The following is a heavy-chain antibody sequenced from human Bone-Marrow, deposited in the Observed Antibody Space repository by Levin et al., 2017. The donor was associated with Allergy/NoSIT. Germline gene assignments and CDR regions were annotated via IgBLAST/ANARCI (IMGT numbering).Heavy chain of an antibody. D-gene: IGHD2-15*01. Sequence: GGSLRLSCSTSGFSFSSYSMNWVRQAPGKGLEWLSSISSSSTYIYYADSVKGRFTISRDNAKNSLYLQMSSLRAEDTAVYYCARPHSPAFWGQGTLVIVSS. J-gene: IGHJ4*02. CDR1: GFSFSSYS. V-gene: IGHV3-21*01. CDR3: ARPHSPAF. CDR2: ISSSSTYI.